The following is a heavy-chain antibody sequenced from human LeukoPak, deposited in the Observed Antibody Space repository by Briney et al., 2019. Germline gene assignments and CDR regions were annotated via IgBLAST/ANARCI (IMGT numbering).Heavy chain of an antibody. V-gene: IGHV4-59*02. CDR2: IYYSGST. CDR1: GGSVSSYY. CDR3: AREDDLGAENFQH. J-gene: IGHJ1*01. D-gene: IGHD5-24*01. Sequence: SETLSLTCTVSGGSVSSYYWSWIRQPPGKGLEWIGYIYYSGSTNYNPSLKSRVTISVDTSKNQFSLKLSSVTAADTAVYYCAREDDLGAENFQHWGQGTLVTVSS.